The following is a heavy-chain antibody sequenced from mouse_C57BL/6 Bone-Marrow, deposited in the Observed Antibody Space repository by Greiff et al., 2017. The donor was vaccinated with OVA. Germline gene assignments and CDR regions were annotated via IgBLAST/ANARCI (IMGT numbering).Heavy chain of an antibody. CDR3: ARDDGYPYYYAMDY. J-gene: IGHJ4*01. CDR1: GFTFSDYG. Sequence: EVMLVESGGGLVKPGGSLKLSCAASGFTFSDYGMHWVRQAPEKGLEWVAYISSGSSTIYYADTVKGRFTISRDNAKNTLFLQMTSLRSEDTAMYYCARDDGYPYYYAMDYWGQGTSVTVSS. D-gene: IGHD2-3*01. V-gene: IGHV5-17*01. CDR2: ISSGSSTI.